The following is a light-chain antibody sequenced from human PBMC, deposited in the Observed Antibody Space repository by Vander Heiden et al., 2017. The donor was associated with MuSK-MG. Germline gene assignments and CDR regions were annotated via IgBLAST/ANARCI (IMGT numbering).Light chain of an antibody. CDR1: QSLLHSNGYNY. J-gene: IGKJ3*01. V-gene: IGKV2-28*01. Sequence: EIVMTQSPLSLPVTPGEPASISCRSSQSLLHSNGYNYLDWYLPKPGQSPQLLIYLGSNRASGVPDRFSGSGSGTDFTLKISRVEAEDVGVYYCRQALQTPLTFGHGTKVDIK. CDR3: RQALQTPLT. CDR2: LGS.